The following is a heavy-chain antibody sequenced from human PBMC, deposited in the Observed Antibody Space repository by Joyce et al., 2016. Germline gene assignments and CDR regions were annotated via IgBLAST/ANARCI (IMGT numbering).Heavy chain of an antibody. D-gene: IGHD2-21*01. CDR3: AAILSSTSNRMSYFYSAMDV. J-gene: IGHJ6*02. CDR1: GATFSNFA. V-gene: IGHV1-69*01. CDR2: VIPILGAP. Sequence: QVQLVQSGAEMKKQGSSVTVSCKTSGATFSNFAFNWVRKAPGQALEWMRWVIPILGAPNYEQKCQGRVTITADESTSAAYMELSCLRSEDSAVYYCAAILSSTSNRMSYFYSAMDVWGQGTTVTVSS.